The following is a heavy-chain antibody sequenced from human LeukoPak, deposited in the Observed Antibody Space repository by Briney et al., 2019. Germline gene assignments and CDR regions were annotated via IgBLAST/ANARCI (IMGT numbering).Heavy chain of an antibody. CDR1: GFTFSGYW. D-gene: IGHD3-22*01. CDR2: IKRDGSST. Sequence: GGSLRLSCAASGFTFSGYWMHWVRQAPGKGLVWVSCIKRDGSSTMYADSVKGRFTISRDNAKNTLYLQMNSLRVEDTAVYYCARLDGSGWSFDSWGQGTLVTVSS. V-gene: IGHV3-74*03. CDR3: ARLDGSGWSFDS. J-gene: IGHJ4*02.